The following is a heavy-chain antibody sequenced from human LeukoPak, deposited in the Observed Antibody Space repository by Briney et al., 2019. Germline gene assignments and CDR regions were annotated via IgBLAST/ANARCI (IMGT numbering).Heavy chain of an antibody. CDR3: TRRDPNRGSYSAFDI. J-gene: IGHJ3*02. CDR1: GYSFTSYW. V-gene: IGHV5-10-1*01. Sequence: GESLKISCKGSGYSFTSYWISWVRQMPGKGLEWMGRIDPSDSYTNYSPSFQGHVTISVDESISTACLQWSSLKASDTAMYYCTRRDPNRGSYSAFDIWGQGTMVTVSS. CDR2: IDPSDSYT. D-gene: IGHD1-26*01.